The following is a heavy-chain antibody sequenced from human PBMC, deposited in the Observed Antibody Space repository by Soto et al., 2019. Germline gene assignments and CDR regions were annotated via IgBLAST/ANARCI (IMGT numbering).Heavy chain of an antibody. Sequence: EVQLLESGGGLVQPGGSLRLSCAASGFTFNNYAMSWVRQAPGKGLDWVSTISDSGGSAYYAASVKGRFTISRDDSRNTIYLQMNSLRAGDTAVYYCAKEGSTGLYYFEYWGQGTLVTVSS. J-gene: IGHJ4*02. CDR2: ISDSGGSA. CDR3: AKEGSTGLYYFEY. D-gene: IGHD7-27*01. V-gene: IGHV3-23*01. CDR1: GFTFNNYA.